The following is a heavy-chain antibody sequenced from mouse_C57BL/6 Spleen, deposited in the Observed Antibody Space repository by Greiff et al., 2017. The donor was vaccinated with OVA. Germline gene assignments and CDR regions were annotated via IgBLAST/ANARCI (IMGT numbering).Heavy chain of an antibody. V-gene: IGHV14-1*01. J-gene: IGHJ2*01. CDR2: IDPEDGDT. CDR3: TRGGGPYYFDY. Sequence: VHVKQSGAELVRPGASVKLSCTASGFNIKDYYMHWVKQRPEQGLEWIGRIDPEDGDTEYAPKFQGKATMTADTSSNTAYLQLSSLTSEDTAVYYCTRGGGPYYFDYWGQGTTLTVSS. CDR1: GFNIKDYY.